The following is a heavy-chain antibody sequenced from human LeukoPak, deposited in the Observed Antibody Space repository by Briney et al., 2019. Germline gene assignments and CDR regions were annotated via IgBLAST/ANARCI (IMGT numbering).Heavy chain of an antibody. J-gene: IGHJ6*03. D-gene: IGHD3-22*01. CDR1: GYSFTSYW. Sequence: GESLKISCKGSGYSFTSYWIGWVRQMPGKGLEWMGIIYPGDSDTRYSPSFQGQVTISADKSISTAYLQWSSLKASDTAMYYCARHRGVYDIPYYYCMDVWGKGTTVTVSS. CDR2: IYPGDSDT. CDR3: ARHRGVYDIPYYYCMDV. V-gene: IGHV5-51*01.